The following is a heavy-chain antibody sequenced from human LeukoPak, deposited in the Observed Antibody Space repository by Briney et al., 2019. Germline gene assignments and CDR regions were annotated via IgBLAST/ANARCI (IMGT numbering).Heavy chain of an antibody. CDR2: MKPNSGNT. V-gene: IGHV1-8*01. Sequence: ASVKVSCKASGYTFTSYDINWGRQANGQGQEWMGWMKPNSGNTGYAQKFQGRVTMTRNTSISTAYMELSSLRSEDTAVYYCARGLGNDGIFDYWGQGTLVTVSS. CDR3: ARGLGNDGIFDY. J-gene: IGHJ4*02. D-gene: IGHD1-1*01. CDR1: GYTFTSYD.